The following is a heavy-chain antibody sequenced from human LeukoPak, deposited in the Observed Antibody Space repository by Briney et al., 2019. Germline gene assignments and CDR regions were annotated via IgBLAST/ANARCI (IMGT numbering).Heavy chain of an antibody. CDR3: ARVTRSQNFYLDV. J-gene: IGHJ6*03. Sequence: GGSLRLSCAPSGFPFSSYSMNWLRQAPGKGREWVSYISSSRSTIYYAHSVKGRCTISRDNAKNSLYLQMNSLRAGDTAVYYCARVTRSQNFYLDVWGKGTTVTVSS. V-gene: IGHV3-48*01. CDR2: ISSSRSTI. CDR1: GFPFSSYS.